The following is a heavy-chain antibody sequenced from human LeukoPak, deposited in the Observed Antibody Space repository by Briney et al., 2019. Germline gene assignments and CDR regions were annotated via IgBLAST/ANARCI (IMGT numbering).Heavy chain of an antibody. CDR1: GFAFSSYS. Sequence: PGGSLRLSCAASGFAFSSYSMNWVRQAPGKGLEWVSSISSSSSYIYYADSVRGRFTISRDNAKNSLYLQMDSLRVEDTAVYYCARELHLSPNNMDVWGNGTTVTVSS. J-gene: IGHJ6*03. CDR3: ARELHLSPNNMDV. V-gene: IGHV3-21*01. CDR2: ISSSSSYI.